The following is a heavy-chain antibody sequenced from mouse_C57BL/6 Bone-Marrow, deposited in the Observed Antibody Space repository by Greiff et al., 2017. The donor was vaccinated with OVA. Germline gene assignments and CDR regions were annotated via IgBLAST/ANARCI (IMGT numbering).Heavy chain of an antibody. CDR1: GYAFTTYL. CDR3: AREDLGYAMDY. CDR2: INPGSGGT. Sequence: VQLQQSGAELVRPGTSVKVSCKASGYAFTTYLIEWVKQRPGQGLEWIGVINPGSGGTNYNEKFKGKATLTADKSSSTAYMQLSSLTSEDSAVYFCAREDLGYAMDYWGQGTSVTVSS. J-gene: IGHJ4*01. V-gene: IGHV1-54*01.